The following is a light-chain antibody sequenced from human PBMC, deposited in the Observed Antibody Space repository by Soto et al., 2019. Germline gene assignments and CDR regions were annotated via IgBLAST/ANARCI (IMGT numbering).Light chain of an antibody. Sequence: EIVMTQSPATLSVSPGERATLSCRASQSISNNLAWYQQKPGQAPRLLIYVASTRATGVPARFSGSGSGTDFTLTTSRLEPEDFAVYYCQQYGSFSFGGGTKVDIK. CDR3: QQYGSFS. CDR2: VAS. CDR1: QSISNN. V-gene: IGKV3-15*01. J-gene: IGKJ4*01.